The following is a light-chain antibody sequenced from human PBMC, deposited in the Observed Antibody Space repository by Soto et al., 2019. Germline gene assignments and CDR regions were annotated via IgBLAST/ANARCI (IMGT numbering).Light chain of an antibody. J-gene: IGKJ1*01. CDR2: GAS. Sequence: IVMTPSPATLSGSPGERATFSCGASESVSSNLRWYQQKPGQAPRLLIYGASIMATGIPARFSGSGSGTEFTLPISSLKPEDFAAYYCQHYNNWHPWTFGQGTKVDIK. CDR3: QHYNNWHPWT. CDR1: ESVSSN. V-gene: IGKV3-15*01.